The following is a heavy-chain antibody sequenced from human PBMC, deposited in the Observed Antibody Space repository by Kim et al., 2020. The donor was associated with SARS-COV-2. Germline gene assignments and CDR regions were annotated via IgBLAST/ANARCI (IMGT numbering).Heavy chain of an antibody. J-gene: IGHJ4*02. CDR1: GGTFSSYA. Sequence: SVRVSCKASGGTFSSYAISWVRQAPGQGLEWMGGIIPIFGTANYAQKFQGRVTITADESTSTAYMELSSLRSEDTAVYYCARCGYSGYDYFDYWGQGTLVTVSS. CDR2: IIPIFGTA. CDR3: ARCGYSGYDYFDY. D-gene: IGHD5-12*01. V-gene: IGHV1-69*13.